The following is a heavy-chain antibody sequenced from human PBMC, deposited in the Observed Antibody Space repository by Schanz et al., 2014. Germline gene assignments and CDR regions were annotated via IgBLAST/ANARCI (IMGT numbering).Heavy chain of an antibody. J-gene: IGHJ6*02. D-gene: IGHD3-10*01. CDR2: INAGTGNT. CDR3: ARAKRFGDMDV. Sequence: QVQLVQSGAEVKKPGASVKVSCKTSGYTFTDYPINWVRQAPGQRLEWMGWINAGTGNTEYSQKFQGRVTITRDTLASTAYMELRSLRSDDTAVYYCARAKRFGDMDVWGQGTTVTVSS. V-gene: IGHV1-3*01. CDR1: GYTFTDYP.